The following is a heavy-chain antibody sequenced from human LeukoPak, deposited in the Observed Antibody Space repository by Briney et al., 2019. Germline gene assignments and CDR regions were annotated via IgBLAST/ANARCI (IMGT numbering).Heavy chain of an antibody. D-gene: IGHD3-3*01. V-gene: IGHV4-30-4*01. CDR3: ASTYYDFWSDVLHYFDY. J-gene: IGHJ4*02. CDR1: GGSISSGDYY. CDR2: INYSGRT. Sequence: SETLSLTCTVSGGSISSGDYYWSWIRQPPGKGLEWIGYINYSGRTNYNLSLKSRVTISVDTSKNQFSLKLSSVTAADTAVYYCASTYYDFWSDVLHYFDYWGQGTLVTVSS.